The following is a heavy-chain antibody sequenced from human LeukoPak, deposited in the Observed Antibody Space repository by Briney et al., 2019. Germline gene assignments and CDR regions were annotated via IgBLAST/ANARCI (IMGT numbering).Heavy chain of an antibody. CDR1: GYTFTSYY. D-gene: IGHD6-6*01. CDR2: INPSGGST. V-gene: IGHV1-46*01. Sequence: ASVKVSCKASGYTFTSYYMHWVRQAPGQGLEWMGIINPSGGSTSYAQKFQGRVTMTRDTSTSTVYMELSSLRSEDTAVYYCAAEASSSSYYYYYGMDVWGQGTTVTVSS. J-gene: IGHJ6*02. CDR3: AAEASSSSYYYYYGMDV.